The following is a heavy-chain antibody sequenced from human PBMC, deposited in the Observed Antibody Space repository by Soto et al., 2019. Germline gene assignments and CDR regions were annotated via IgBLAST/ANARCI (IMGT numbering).Heavy chain of an antibody. CDR3: ARNMVRGVTKLYYYYGMDV. D-gene: IGHD3-10*01. Sequence: PGESLKISCKGSGYSFTSYCISWVRQMPWKGLEWMGRIDPSDSYTNYSPSFQGHVTISADKSISTAYLQWSSLKASDTAMYYCARNMVRGVTKLYYYYGMDVWGQGTTMTVYS. CDR1: GYSFTSYC. CDR2: IDPSDSYT. V-gene: IGHV5-10-1*01. J-gene: IGHJ6*02.